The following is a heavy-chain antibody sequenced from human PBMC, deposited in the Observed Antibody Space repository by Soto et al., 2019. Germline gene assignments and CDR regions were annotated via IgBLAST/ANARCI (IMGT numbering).Heavy chain of an antibody. CDR2: IHYSGET. Sequence: SETLSLTCTVSGGSIISTFYYWGWLRQPPGRGLEWIANIHYSGETHYSPSLKSRVAISVDTSKSQFSLTLDSVTAADTAVYYCARRPVFRDPGWFDTWGQASLVTV. CDR1: GGSIISTFYY. V-gene: IGHV4-39*01. J-gene: IGHJ5*02. D-gene: IGHD2-21*02. CDR3: ARRPVFRDPGWFDT.